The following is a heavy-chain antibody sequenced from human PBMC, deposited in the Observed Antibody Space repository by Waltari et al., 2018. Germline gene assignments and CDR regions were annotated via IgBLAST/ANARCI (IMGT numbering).Heavy chain of an antibody. Sequence: QLQLQESGPGLVKPSENLSLTCTVSGGSISSSSSYWGWIRQPPGKGLEWIGSIYYSGSTYYNPSLKSRVTISVDTSKNQFSLKLSSVTAADTAVYYCARLPYCSSTSCYFDYCGQGTLVTVSS. J-gene: IGHJ4*02. CDR2: IYYSGST. CDR1: GGSISSSSSY. D-gene: IGHD2-2*01. CDR3: ARLPYCSSTSCYFDY. V-gene: IGHV4-39*01.